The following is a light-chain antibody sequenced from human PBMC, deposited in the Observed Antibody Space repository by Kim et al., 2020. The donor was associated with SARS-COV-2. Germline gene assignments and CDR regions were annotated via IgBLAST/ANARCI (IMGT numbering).Light chain of an antibody. Sequence: PGESSPLSCRASQSVNSNLAWYQQKPGQAPRLLIYGASTRATGIPARFSGSGSGTEFTLTISSLQSEDFAVYYCQQYNNWPPITFGQGTRLEIK. CDR1: QSVNSN. CDR2: GAS. J-gene: IGKJ5*01. CDR3: QQYNNWPPIT. V-gene: IGKV3-15*01.